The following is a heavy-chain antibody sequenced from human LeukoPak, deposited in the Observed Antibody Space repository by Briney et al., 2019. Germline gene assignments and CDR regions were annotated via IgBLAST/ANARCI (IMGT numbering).Heavy chain of an antibody. J-gene: IGHJ4*02. V-gene: IGHV3-23*01. CDR1: GFTFSSFA. Sequence: PGGSLRLSCVASGFTFSSFALDWVRQAPGRGLEWISVVSRTGSTKYYADSVKGRFTVSRDNSKNTVYLQMNSLRVDDSAVYYCAKRENSPGYSSLDQWGQGTLVTASS. D-gene: IGHD2-15*01. CDR2: VSRTGSTK. CDR3: AKRENSPGYSSLDQ.